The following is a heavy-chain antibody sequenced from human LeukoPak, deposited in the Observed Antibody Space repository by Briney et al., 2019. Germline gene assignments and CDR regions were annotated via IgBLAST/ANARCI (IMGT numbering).Heavy chain of an antibody. D-gene: IGHD2-15*01. CDR1: GRSISSYY. V-gene: IGHV4-4*07. CDR2: IYTSGST. Sequence: SETLSLTCTVSGRSISSYYWSWIRQPAGKGLEWIGRIYTSGSTNYNPSLESRVTMSVDTSKNQFSLKLSSVTAADTAVYYCARDSDIVVVVDATDYYYGMDVWGQGTTVTVSS. J-gene: IGHJ6*02. CDR3: ARDSDIVVVVDATDYYYGMDV.